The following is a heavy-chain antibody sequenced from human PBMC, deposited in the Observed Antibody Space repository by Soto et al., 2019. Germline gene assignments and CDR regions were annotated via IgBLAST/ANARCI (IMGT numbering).Heavy chain of an antibody. D-gene: IGHD3-10*01. J-gene: IGHJ6*02. CDR2: IYYSGST. CDR1: GGSISSYY. V-gene: IGHV4-59*01. Sequence: QVQLQESGPGLVKPSETLSLTCTVSGGSISSYYWSWIRQPPGKGLEWIGYIYYSGSTNYNPSLTSRVHISVDTSKNQFSLKLSSVTPADTAVYYCARGVVERLWFGESPVLYGMDVWGQGTTVTVSS. CDR3: ARGVVERLWFGESPVLYGMDV.